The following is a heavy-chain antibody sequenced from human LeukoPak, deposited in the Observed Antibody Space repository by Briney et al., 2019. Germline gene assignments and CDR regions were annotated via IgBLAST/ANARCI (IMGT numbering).Heavy chain of an antibody. D-gene: IGHD3-22*01. V-gene: IGHV3-11*04. CDR1: GGSFSGYY. CDR3: AGGDYYDSSGHLDY. Sequence: LSLTCAVYGGSFSGYYWSWIRQPPGKGLEWVSYISSSGSTIYYADPVKGRFTISRDNAKNSLYLQMNSLRAEDTAVYYCAGGDYYDSSGHLDYWGQGTLVTVSS. CDR2: ISSSGSTI. J-gene: IGHJ4*02.